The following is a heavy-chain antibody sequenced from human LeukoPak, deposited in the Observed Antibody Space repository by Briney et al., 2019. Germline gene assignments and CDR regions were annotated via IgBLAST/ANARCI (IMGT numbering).Heavy chain of an antibody. CDR1: GFTFSNEA. D-gene: IGHD2-15*01. CDR3: ARGYSRAAFDI. CDR2: ISPGGGTT. V-gene: IGHV3-23*01. J-gene: IGHJ3*02. Sequence: GGSLRLSCAVSGFTFSNEAMGWVRQLRGGGLEWVSTISPGGGTTYYAESMKGRFTISRDNSKSTLYLEMNSLRVEDTAVYYCARGYSRAAFDIWGQGTVVAVSS.